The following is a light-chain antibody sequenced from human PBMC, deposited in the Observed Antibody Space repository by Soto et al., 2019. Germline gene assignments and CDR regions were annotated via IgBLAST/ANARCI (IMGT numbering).Light chain of an antibody. CDR1: QSVSTK. V-gene: IGKV3-20*01. CDR3: QQDGSSPLT. CDR2: GAS. J-gene: IGKJ4*01. Sequence: DIVLPQSHGTLSSSPGERSTLSCRASQSVSTKLAWYKQKPGQAPRLLIYGASSRATGIPDRFSGSGSGTDFTLTISRLEPEDFAVYYCQQDGSSPLTFGGGTKVDIK.